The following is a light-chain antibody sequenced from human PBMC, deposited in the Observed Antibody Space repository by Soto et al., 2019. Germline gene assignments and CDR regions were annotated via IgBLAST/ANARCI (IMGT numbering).Light chain of an antibody. J-gene: IGKJ3*01. CDR2: AAS. CDR1: QSISRF. Sequence: DIQMTQSPSALSASVGDRVTITCRASQSISRFLNWYQQKPGKAPKLLIYAASSLQRGVSSRFSGSGSGTDFTLTISSLQPEDFATYYCQQSYSTLTFGPGTTVDIK. CDR3: QQSYSTLT. V-gene: IGKV1-39*01.